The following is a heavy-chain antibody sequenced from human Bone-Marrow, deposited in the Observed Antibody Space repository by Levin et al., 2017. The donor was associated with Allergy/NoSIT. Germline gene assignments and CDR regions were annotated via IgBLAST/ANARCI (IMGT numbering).Heavy chain of an antibody. V-gene: IGHV1-2*06. J-gene: IGHJ5*02. CDR3: ARDRIVATITVSLSRGWFDP. CDR1: GYTFTGYY. CDR2: INPNSGGT. Sequence: GASVKVSCKASGYTFTGYYMHWVRQAPGQGLEWMGRINPNSGGTNYAQKFQGRVTMTRDTSISTAYMELSRLRSDDTAVYYCARDRIVATITVSLSRGWFDPWGQGTLVTVSS. D-gene: IGHD5-12*01.